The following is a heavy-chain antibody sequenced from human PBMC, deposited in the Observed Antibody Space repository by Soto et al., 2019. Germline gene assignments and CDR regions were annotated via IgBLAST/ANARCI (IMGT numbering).Heavy chain of an antibody. Sequence: SETLSLTCTVSGGSISSYYWSWIRQPPGKGLEWIGYIYYSGSTNYNPSLKSRVTISVDTSKNQFSLKLSSVTAADTAVYYCARQGMMGPAAIDFDYWGQGTLVTVSS. V-gene: IGHV4-59*08. CDR1: GGSISSYY. D-gene: IGHD2-2*01. CDR2: IYYSGST. CDR3: ARQGMMGPAAIDFDY. J-gene: IGHJ4*02.